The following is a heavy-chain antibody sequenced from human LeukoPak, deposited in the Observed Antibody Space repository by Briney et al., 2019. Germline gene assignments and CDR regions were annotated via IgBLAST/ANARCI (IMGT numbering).Heavy chain of an antibody. J-gene: IGHJ6*03. CDR1: GFTFTTYW. V-gene: IGHV3-7*01. CDR2: IKQDGNEK. D-gene: IGHD6-13*01. Sequence: GESLRLSCAASGFTFTTYWMSWVRQAPGKGLEWVANIKQDGNEKYYVDSVKGRFTISRDNAKNSLYLQMNSLRAEDTAVYYCARWYSSSWRYYYYYMDVWGKGTTVTVSS. CDR3: ARWYSSSWRYYYYYMDV.